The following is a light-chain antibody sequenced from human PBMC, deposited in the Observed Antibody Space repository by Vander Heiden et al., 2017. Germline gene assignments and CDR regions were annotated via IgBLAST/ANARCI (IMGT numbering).Light chain of an antibody. Sequence: QSLLTQPPSASGTPGHRVTLSRSGSSSNVGSNYVYWYQQRPGTAPRLLIYANNQRPSGVPDRFSGSKSGTSASLAISGLRSEDEADYYCAAWDDSLSGRVFGGGTKLTVL. CDR3: AAWDDSLSGRV. CDR1: SSNVGSNY. V-gene: IGLV1-47*02. J-gene: IGLJ3*02. CDR2: ANN.